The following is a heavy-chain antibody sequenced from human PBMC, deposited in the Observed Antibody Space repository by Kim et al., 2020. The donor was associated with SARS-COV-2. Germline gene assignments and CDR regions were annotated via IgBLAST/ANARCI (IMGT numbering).Heavy chain of an antibody. J-gene: IGHJ4*02. CDR1: GYTFTSYD. D-gene: IGHD3-16*01. Sequence: ASVKVSCKASGYTFTSYDIHWVRQAPGQGLEWMGIINPSGGSTSYAQKFQGRVTMTRDTSTSTVYMELSSLRSEDTAVYYCAREDGDYVWGYWGQGTLVTVSS. V-gene: IGHV1-46*01. CDR2: INPSGGST. CDR3: AREDGDYVWGY.